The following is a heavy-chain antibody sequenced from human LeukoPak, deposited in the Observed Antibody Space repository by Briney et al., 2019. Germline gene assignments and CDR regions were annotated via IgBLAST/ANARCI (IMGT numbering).Heavy chain of an antibody. Sequence: SETLSLTCTVSSGSISSGSYYWSWIRQPAGKGLEWIGRIYTSGSTNYNPSLKSRVTISVDTSKNQFSLKLSSVTAADTAVYYCARGRKMATPYFDYWGQGTLVTVSS. CDR2: IYTSGST. J-gene: IGHJ4*02. V-gene: IGHV4-61*02. CDR3: ARGRKMATPYFDY. D-gene: IGHD5-24*01. CDR1: SGSISSGSYY.